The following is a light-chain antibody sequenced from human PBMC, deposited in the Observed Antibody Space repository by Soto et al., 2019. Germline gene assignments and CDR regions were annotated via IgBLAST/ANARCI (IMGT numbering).Light chain of an antibody. CDR2: AAS. J-gene: IGKJ1*01. Sequence: DIQMTQSPSSLSASGGDRVAITCQASQDISNYLNWYQQKPGKAPKLLIYAASSLQSGVPSRFSGSGSGTDFTLTISSLQPEDFATYYCQQSYSTLAWTFGQGTKVDIK. CDR1: QDISNY. CDR3: QQSYSTLAWT. V-gene: IGKV1-39*01.